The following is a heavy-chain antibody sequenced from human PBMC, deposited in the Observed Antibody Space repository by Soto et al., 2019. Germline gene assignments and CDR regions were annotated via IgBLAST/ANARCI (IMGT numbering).Heavy chain of an antibody. Sequence: GGSLRLSCTASGFTFGDYAMSWFRQAPGKGLEWVGFIRSKAYGGKTEYAASVKGRFTISRDDSKSIAYLQMNSLKTEDTAVYYCTRAEDVLLWFGELDDYWGQGTLVTVSS. V-gene: IGHV3-49*03. CDR2: IRSKAYGGKT. D-gene: IGHD3-10*01. CDR3: TRAEDVLLWFGELDDY. CDR1: GFTFGDYA. J-gene: IGHJ4*02.